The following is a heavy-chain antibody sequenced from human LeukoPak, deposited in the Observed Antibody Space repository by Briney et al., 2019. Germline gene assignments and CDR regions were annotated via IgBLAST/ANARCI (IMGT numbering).Heavy chain of an antibody. CDR2: IRYDGSNK. CDR1: GFTFSSYG. CDR3: AKAEYSSSPLEYFQH. D-gene: IGHD6-6*01. J-gene: IGHJ1*01. Sequence: GGSLRLSCAASGFTFSSYGMHWVRQAPGKGLEWVAFIRYDGSNKYYADSVKGRFTISRDNSKNTLYLQMNSLRAEDTAVYYCAKAEYSSSPLEYFQHWGQGTLVTVSS. V-gene: IGHV3-30*02.